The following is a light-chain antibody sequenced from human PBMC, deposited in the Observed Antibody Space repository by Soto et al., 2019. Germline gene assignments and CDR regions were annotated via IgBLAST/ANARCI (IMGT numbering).Light chain of an antibody. V-gene: IGKV3-15*01. J-gene: IGKJ4*01. CDR2: FAS. CDR3: QQYNKWPLT. Sequence: EIVMTQSPATLSVSPGERATLSCRASESVNNNLAWYQQKPGQAPRLLIYFASTRATGIPARFSGSGSGTEFTLTIRSLQSEDFAVYYCQQYNKWPLTFGGGTKVET. CDR1: ESVNNN.